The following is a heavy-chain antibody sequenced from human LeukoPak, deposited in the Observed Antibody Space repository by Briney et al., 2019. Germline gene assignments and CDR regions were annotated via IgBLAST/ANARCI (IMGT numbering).Heavy chain of an antibody. CDR3: ATGLRGVIIIAAFDI. CDR1: GFTFSSYA. Sequence: GGSLRLSCAASGFTFSSYAMSWVRQAPGKGLEWVSAISGGGGSTYYADSVKGRFTISRDNSKNTLYLQMNSLRAEDTAVYYCATGLRGVIIIAAFDIWGQGTMVTVSS. CDR2: ISGGGGST. V-gene: IGHV3-23*01. J-gene: IGHJ3*02. D-gene: IGHD3-10*01.